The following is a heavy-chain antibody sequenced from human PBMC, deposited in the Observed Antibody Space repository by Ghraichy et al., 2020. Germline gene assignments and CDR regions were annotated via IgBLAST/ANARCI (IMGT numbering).Heavy chain of an antibody. V-gene: IGHV1-2*06. Sequence: ASVKVSCKASGYTFTGYYMHWVRQAPGQGLEWMGRINPNSGGTNYAQKFQGRVTMTRDTSISTAYMELSRLRSDDTAVYYCASPEGGITGTYYYYGMDVWGQGTTVTVSS. D-gene: IGHD1-20*01. CDR2: INPNSGGT. CDR1: GYTFTGYY. CDR3: ASPEGGITGTYYYYGMDV. J-gene: IGHJ6*02.